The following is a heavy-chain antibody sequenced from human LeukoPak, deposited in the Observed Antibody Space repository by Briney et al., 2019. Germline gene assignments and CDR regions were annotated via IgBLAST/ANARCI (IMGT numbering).Heavy chain of an antibody. J-gene: IGHJ5*02. Sequence: SETLSLTCTVSGGSISSYYWSWIRQPPGKGLEWIGEIYHSGSTNYNPSLKSRVTISVDKSKNQFSLKLSSVTAADTAVYYCASRDYSNPEGLDPWGQGTLVTVSS. CDR2: IYHSGST. CDR1: GGSISSYY. CDR3: ASRDYSNPEGLDP. V-gene: IGHV4-59*12. D-gene: IGHD4-11*01.